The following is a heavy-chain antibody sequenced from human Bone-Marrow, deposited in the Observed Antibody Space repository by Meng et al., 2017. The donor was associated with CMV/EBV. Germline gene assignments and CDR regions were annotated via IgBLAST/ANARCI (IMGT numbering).Heavy chain of an antibody. V-gene: IGHV4-59*01. CDR1: GGSISSYY. CDR2: IYYSGTT. Sequence: SETLSLTCTVSGGSISSYYWSWIRQPPGKGLEWIGYIYYSGTTNYNPSLKSRVTISVDTSKSQFSLKLSSVTAADTAVYYCARGSYSTDYYFDYWGQGTLVTVSS. CDR3: ARGSYSTDYYFDY. D-gene: IGHD6-13*01. J-gene: IGHJ4*02.